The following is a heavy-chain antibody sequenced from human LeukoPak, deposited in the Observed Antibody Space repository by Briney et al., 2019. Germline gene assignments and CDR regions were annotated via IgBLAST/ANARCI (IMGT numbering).Heavy chain of an antibody. D-gene: IGHD2-15*01. Sequence: PGGSLRLSCAASGFTFSIYAMHWVRQAPGKGLEWVAGISYNGSNEYYSDSVKGRFTITRDNSKNTVFLQMNSLRAEDTGVYHCARDRGGSGFYYFDYWGQGTLSPSPQ. CDR1: GFTFSIYA. V-gene: IGHV3-30-3*01. CDR3: ARDRGGSGFYYFDY. CDR2: ISYNGSNE. J-gene: IGHJ4*02.